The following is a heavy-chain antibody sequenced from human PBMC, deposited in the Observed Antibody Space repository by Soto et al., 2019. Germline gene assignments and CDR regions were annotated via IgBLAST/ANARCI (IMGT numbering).Heavy chain of an antibody. V-gene: IGHV4-34*01. CDR2: INHSGST. CDR1: GGSFSGYY. CDR3: ARAKPTIFGVVIAFDY. J-gene: IGHJ4*02. Sequence: SETLSLTCAVYGGSFSGYYWSWIRQPPGKGLEWIGEINHSGSTNYNPSLKSRVTISVDTSKNQFSLKLSSVTAADTAVYYCARAKPTIFGVVIAFDYRGQGTLVTVSS. D-gene: IGHD3-3*01.